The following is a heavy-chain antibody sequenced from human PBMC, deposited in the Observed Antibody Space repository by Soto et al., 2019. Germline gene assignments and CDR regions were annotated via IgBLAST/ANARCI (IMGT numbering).Heavy chain of an antibody. J-gene: IGHJ6*02. V-gene: IGHV4-4*02. D-gene: IGHD2-2*01. CDR1: GGSIRSTNW. CDR3: AGYCSSSICPEDHYFALEV. Sequence: SETLSLTCVVSGGSIRSTNWWAWVRQTPGKGLEWIGEVYHNGTSNYNPSLKGRATISVDRSKDQVSLRLNSVIDADTARYFCAGYCSSSICPEDHYFALEVWGQGTTVTV. CDR2: VYHNGTS.